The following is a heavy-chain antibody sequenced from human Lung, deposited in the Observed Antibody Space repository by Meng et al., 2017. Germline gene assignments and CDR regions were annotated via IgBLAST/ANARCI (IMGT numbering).Heavy chain of an antibody. V-gene: IGHV2-5*02. CDR3: AHSGRDGYNPFFDY. CDR2: IYWDGDK. J-gene: IGHJ4*02. Sequence: QITLKESGPTRVKATQTLTLTCTFSGFSLSTSGVHVGWIRQPPGTALEWLALIYWDGDKRYSPSLKSRLTITKDTSKNQVVLTMTNMDPVDTATYYCAHSGRDGYNPFFDYWGQGTLVTVSS. D-gene: IGHD5-24*01. CDR1: GFSLSTSGVH.